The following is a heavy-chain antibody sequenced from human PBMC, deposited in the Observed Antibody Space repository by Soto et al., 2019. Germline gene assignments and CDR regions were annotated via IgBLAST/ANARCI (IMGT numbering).Heavy chain of an antibody. V-gene: IGHV3-23*01. J-gene: IGHJ4*02. D-gene: IGHD2-21*01. Sequence: EVQLLESGGGVVQPGGSLRLSCAASGFTFRNFVMSWVRQAPGKGLEWVSAIRATGGQTFYADSVKGRFTISRDNSKNMLYLQINNLRDEDTALYFCAQDRGWGVVRPSHDSWGKGTLVTVSS. CDR3: AQDRGWGVVRPSHDS. CDR2: IRATGGQT. CDR1: GFTFRNFV.